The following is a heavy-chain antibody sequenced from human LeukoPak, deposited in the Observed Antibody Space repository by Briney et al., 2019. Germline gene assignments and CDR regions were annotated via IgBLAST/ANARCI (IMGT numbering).Heavy chain of an antibody. D-gene: IGHD3-10*01. V-gene: IGHV3-15*01. J-gene: IGHJ3*02. CDR3: TTDRGGSSGYAFDI. Sequence: GGSLRLSCAASGFTFSNAWMSWVRQAPGKGLEWVGRIKSKTDGGTTDYAASVKGRFTISRDDSKNTLYLQMNSLKTEDTAVYYCTTDRGGSSGYAFDIWGQGTMVTVSS. CDR1: GFTFSNAW. CDR2: IKSKTDGGTT.